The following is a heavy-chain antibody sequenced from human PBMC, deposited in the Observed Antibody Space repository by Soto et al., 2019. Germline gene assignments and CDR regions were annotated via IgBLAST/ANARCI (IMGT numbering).Heavy chain of an antibody. CDR3: ARDAVLNGGYGMDV. CDR2: IYYSGST. CDR1: GGSISSGGYY. J-gene: IGHJ6*02. D-gene: IGHD1-1*01. V-gene: IGHV4-31*03. Sequence: QVQLQESGPGLVKPSQTLSLTCTVSGGSISSGGYYWSWIRQHPGKGLEWLGYIYYSGSTYYNPSLKSRVTISVDTSKNQFSLKLSSVTAADTAVYYCARDAVLNGGYGMDVWGQGTTVTVSS.